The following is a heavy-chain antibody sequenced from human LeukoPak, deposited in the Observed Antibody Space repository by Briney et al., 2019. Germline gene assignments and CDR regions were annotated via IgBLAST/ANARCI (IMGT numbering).Heavy chain of an antibody. J-gene: IGHJ4*02. D-gene: IGHD3-22*01. Sequence: PSETLSLTCTVSGYSISSGYYWGWIRQPPGKGLEWIGSIYQSGSTNYNPSLKSRVTISVDTSKNQFSLKLGSVTAADTAVYYCARHSLYYYDSSGRKGAFDYWGQGTLVTVSS. CDR3: ARHSLYYYDSSGRKGAFDY. CDR1: GYSISSGYY. CDR2: IYQSGST. V-gene: IGHV4-38-2*02.